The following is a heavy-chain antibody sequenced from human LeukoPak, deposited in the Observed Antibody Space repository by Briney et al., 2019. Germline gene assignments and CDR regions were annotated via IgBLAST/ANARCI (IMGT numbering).Heavy chain of an antibody. J-gene: IGHJ5*02. CDR2: IIPIFGTA. Sequence: ASVKVSCKASGYTFTSYGISWVRQAPGQGLEWMGGIIPIFGTANYAQKFQGRVTITADKSTSTAYMELSSLRSEDTAVYYCAVPSEYNWFDPWGQGTLVTVSS. CDR3: AVPSEYNWFDP. CDR1: GYTFTSYG. V-gene: IGHV1-69*06.